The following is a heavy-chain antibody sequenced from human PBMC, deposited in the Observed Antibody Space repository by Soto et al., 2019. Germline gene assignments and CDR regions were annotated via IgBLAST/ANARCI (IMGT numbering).Heavy chain of an antibody. V-gene: IGHV3-21*01. D-gene: IGHD3-10*02. CDR2: ISTTSTYI. CDR1: TFSVDS. CDR3: VRDYVMDV. J-gene: IGHJ6*02. Sequence: TFSVDSMNWVRQAPGKGLEWVASISTTSTYIYYADSVKGRFTISRDNAKNSLHLQMNSLRAEDTAVYYCVRDYVMDVWGQGTTVTVSS.